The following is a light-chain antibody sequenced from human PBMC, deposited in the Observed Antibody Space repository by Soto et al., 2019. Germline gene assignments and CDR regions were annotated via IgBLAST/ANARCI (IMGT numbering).Light chain of an antibody. J-gene: IGLJ3*02. CDR1: SSDVGGYNY. CDR3: SSYTSSSILWV. V-gene: IGLV2-14*01. Sequence: QSVLTQPASVSGSPGQSITISCTGTSSDVGGYNYVSWYQQHPGKAPKLMIYDVSNRPSGVSNRFSGSKSGNTASLTISGLQAEDEADYHCSSYTSSSILWVFGGGTKLTVL. CDR2: DVS.